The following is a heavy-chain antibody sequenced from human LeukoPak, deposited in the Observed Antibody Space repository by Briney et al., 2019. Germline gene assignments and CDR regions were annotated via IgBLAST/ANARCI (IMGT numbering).Heavy chain of an antibody. D-gene: IGHD3-9*01. CDR1: GFNFINSA. Sequence: GGSLRLSCAASGFNFINSAMHWVRQAPGKGLEYVSGIARNGGSTYYTNSVKGRFTISRDDSKNTLYLQMGSLRPEDMAVYYCARARLYYDILTGYYSYYFDYWGQGTLVTVSS. J-gene: IGHJ4*02. V-gene: IGHV3-64*01. CDR3: ARARLYYDILTGYYSYYFDY. CDR2: IARNGGST.